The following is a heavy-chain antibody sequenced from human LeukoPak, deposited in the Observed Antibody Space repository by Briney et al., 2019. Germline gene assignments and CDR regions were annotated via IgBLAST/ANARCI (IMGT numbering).Heavy chain of an antibody. Sequence: GGSLRLSCAASGFTFSNAWMSWVRQAPGKGLEWVGRTRNKANSYTTEYAASVKGRFTISRDDSKNSLYLQMNSLKTEDTAVYYCARSGKYYDFWSGFPLFDYWGQGTLVTVSS. CDR2: TRNKANSYTT. J-gene: IGHJ4*02. CDR1: GFTFSNAW. D-gene: IGHD3-3*01. V-gene: IGHV3-72*01. CDR3: ARSGKYYDFWSGFPLFDY.